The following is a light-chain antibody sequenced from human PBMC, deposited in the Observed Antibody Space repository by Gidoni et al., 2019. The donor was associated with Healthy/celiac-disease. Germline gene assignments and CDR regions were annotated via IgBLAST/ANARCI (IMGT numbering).Light chain of an antibody. Sequence: ELVLTQSPGTLSLSPGERATLSCRASQSVSSSYLAWYQQKPGQAPRLLIYGASNRATGIPDRFSGSGSGTDFTLTISRLEPEDFAVYYCQQYGSSLPLTFGPGTKVDSK. CDR3: QQYGSSLPLT. V-gene: IGKV3-20*01. J-gene: IGKJ3*01. CDR2: GAS. CDR1: QSVSSSY.